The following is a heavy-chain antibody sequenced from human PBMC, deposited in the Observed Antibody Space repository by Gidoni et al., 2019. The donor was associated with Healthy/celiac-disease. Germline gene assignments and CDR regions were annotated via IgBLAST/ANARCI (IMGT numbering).Heavy chain of an antibody. CDR1: GGTFISYA. Sequence: QVQLVQSGAEVKKPGSSVKVPCKASGGTFISYATRWGRQAPGQGLGWMGGIIPIVGTENYAQKFEGRGTITADEATSTADRELGSLRAEDTAVYYCAREGGLVGAAAGRGCFDYWGQGTLVTVSS. CDR2: IIPIVGTE. CDR3: AREGGLVGAAAGRGCFDY. V-gene: IGHV1-69*01. D-gene: IGHD6-13*01. J-gene: IGHJ4*02.